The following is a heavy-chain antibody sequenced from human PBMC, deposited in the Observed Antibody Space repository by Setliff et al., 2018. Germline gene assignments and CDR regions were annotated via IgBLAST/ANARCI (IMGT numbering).Heavy chain of an antibody. D-gene: IGHD5-18*01. CDR3: AREGDVGYSYGFGYFDY. CDR2: IKQDGSEK. V-gene: IGHV3-7*01. Sequence: LRLSCAASGFTFSSYWMSWVRQAPGKGLEWVANIKQDGSEKYYVDSVKGRFTISRDNAKNSLYLQMNSLRAEDTAVYYCAREGDVGYSYGFGYFDYWGQGTLVTVSS. J-gene: IGHJ4*02. CDR1: GFTFSSYW.